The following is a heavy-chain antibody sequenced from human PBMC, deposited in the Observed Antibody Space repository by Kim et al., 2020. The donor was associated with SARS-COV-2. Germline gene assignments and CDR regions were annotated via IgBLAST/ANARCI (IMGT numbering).Heavy chain of an antibody. J-gene: IGHJ5*02. D-gene: IGHD6-13*01. CDR1: GGSFSGYY. V-gene: IGHV4-34*01. CDR3: ARGLVTGSSSWSTPYNWFDP. CDR2: INHSGST. Sequence: SETLSLTCAVYGGSFSGYYWSWIRQPPGKGLEWIGEINHSGSTNYNPSLKSRVTISVDTSKNQFSLKLSSVTAADTAVYYCARGLVTGSSSWSTPYNWFDPWGQGTLVTVSS.